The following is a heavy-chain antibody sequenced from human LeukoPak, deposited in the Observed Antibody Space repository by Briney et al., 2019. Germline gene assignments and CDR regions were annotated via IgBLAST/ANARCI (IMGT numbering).Heavy chain of an antibody. Sequence: GRSLRLSCAASGFTFSSYAMHWVRQAPGKGLEWVAVISYDGSNKYYADSVKGRFTISRDNSKNTLYLQMNSLRAEDTAVYYCARVWGCSRTSCYEGTFDYWGQGTLVTVSS. J-gene: IGHJ4*02. CDR2: ISYDGSNK. CDR1: GFTFSSYA. V-gene: IGHV3-30*04. CDR3: ARVWGCSRTSCYEGTFDY. D-gene: IGHD2-2*01.